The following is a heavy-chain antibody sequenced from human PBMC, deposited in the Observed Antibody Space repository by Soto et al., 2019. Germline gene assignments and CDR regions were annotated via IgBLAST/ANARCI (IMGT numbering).Heavy chain of an antibody. CDR3: ANLMITFGGVAGTN. V-gene: IGHV3-48*02. J-gene: IGHJ4*02. D-gene: IGHD3-16*01. CDR1: GFTFSSYS. Sequence: GGSLRLSCAASGFTFSSYSMNWVRQAPGKGLEWVSYISSSSTIYYADSVKGRFTISRDNAKNSLYLQMNSLRDEDTAVYYCANLMITFGGVAGTNWGQGTLVTVSS. CDR2: ISSSSTI.